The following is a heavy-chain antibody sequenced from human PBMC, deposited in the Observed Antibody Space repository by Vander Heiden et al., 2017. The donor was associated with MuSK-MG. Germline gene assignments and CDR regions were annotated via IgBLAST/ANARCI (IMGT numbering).Heavy chain of an antibody. J-gene: IGHJ4*02. V-gene: IGHV4-39*07. CDR1: AGSIRSERYY. CDR3: AGDRHRCGYSTSYFDY. D-gene: IGHD2-21*01. Sequence: HLQLQESGPGLLEPSETLSLTSSVSAGSIRSERYYWGWIRPRPGQGLEWYWSMYYSGSHSSNPSRKRRVTISVDTYKTQVALTLSSVTEAATAVYYCAGDRHRCGYSTSYFDYWGQGTLVTVSS. CDR2: MYYSGSH.